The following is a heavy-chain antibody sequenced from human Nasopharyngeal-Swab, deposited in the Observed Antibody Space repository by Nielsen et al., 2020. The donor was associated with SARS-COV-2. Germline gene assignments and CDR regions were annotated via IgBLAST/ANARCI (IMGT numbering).Heavy chain of an antibody. J-gene: IGHJ6*02. V-gene: IGHV3-30*03. Sequence: GGSLRLSCAVSGFPFSSYGMHWVRQAPGKGLEWVAVISFDGSQKYYVDSVQGRFTISRENSKNTLYMQMNSLRPEDTAVYYCARDPHVDTAMDTYYYYGMDVWGQGTTVTVSS. D-gene: IGHD5-18*01. CDR1: GFPFSSYG. CDR3: ARDPHVDTAMDTYYYYGMDV. CDR2: ISFDGSQK.